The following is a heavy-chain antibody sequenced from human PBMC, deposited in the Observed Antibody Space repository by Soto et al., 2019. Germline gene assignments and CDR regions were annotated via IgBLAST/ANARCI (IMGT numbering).Heavy chain of an antibody. CDR1: GFTVSSNY. V-gene: IGHV3-66*01. CDR2: IYSGGST. D-gene: IGHD3-10*01. CDR3: ARDYGSGSSFPSYYYYMDV. Sequence: GGSLRLSCAASGFTVSSNYMSWVRQAPGKGLEWVSIIYSGGSTYYADSVKGRFTISRDNSKNTLYLQLNSLRAEDTAVYYCARDYGSGSSFPSYYYYMDVWGKGTTVTVSS. J-gene: IGHJ6*03.